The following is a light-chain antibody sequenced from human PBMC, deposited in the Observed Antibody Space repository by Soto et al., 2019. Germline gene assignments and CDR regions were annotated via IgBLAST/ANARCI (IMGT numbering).Light chain of an antibody. Sequence: QSVLTQPPSVSEAPGQRVTISCTGSSSNIGAGYDVHWYQQLPGTAPKLLIYGNSNRPSGVPDRFSGSKSGTSASLAITGLQAEDEADYYCQSYDSSLSGVVFGGGTKHTAL. CDR2: GNS. V-gene: IGLV1-40*01. CDR1: SSNIGAGYD. CDR3: QSYDSSLSGVV. J-gene: IGLJ2*01.